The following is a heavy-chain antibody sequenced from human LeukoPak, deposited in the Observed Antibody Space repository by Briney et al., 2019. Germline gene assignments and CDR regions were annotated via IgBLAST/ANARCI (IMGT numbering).Heavy chain of an antibody. CDR1: GFTFSSYA. CDR3: ARAVTEDSGYDFLDY. J-gene: IGHJ4*02. Sequence: AGRSLRLSCAASGFTFSSYAMHWVRQAPGKGLERVAVISYGGSNKYYADSVKGRFTISRDNSKNTPYLQMNSLRAEDTAVYYCARAVTEDSGYDFLDYWGQGTLVTVSS. CDR2: ISYGGSNK. D-gene: IGHD5-12*01. V-gene: IGHV3-30*04.